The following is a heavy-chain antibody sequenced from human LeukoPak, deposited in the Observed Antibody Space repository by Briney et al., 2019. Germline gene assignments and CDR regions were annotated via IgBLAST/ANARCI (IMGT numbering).Heavy chain of an antibody. Sequence: PGGSLSLSCAASGFPFSSYGMHWVRQAPGQGLEWVAFIGYDGSNKYYADSLKGRFTISRDNSKNTLYLQMNSLRAEDTAVYYCAKWGSIDLDYWGQGTLVTVSS. CDR2: IGYDGSNK. CDR3: AKWGSIDLDY. V-gene: IGHV3-30*02. CDR1: GFPFSSYG. D-gene: IGHD6-6*01. J-gene: IGHJ4*02.